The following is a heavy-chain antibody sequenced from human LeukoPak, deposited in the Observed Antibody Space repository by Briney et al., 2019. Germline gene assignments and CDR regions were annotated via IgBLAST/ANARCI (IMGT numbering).Heavy chain of an antibody. CDR3: ATANIVVVPAAIRYYYYGMDV. Sequence: ASVTVSCKVSGYTLTELSMHWVRQAPGKGLEWMGGFDPEDGETIYAQKFQGRVTMTEDTSTDTAYMELSSLRSEDTAVYYCATANIVVVPAAIRYYYYGMDVWGQGTTVTVSS. CDR1: GYTLTELS. J-gene: IGHJ6*02. D-gene: IGHD2-2*02. V-gene: IGHV1-24*01. CDR2: FDPEDGET.